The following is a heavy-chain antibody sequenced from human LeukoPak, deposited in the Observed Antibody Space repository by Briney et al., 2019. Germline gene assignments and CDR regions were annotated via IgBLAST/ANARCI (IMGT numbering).Heavy chain of an antibody. Sequence: GGSLRLSCAASGFTFSDYAMHWVRQAPGKGLEWVAVLSYDGNNKYYADSVKGRFTISRDNSKNTLYLQMNSLRAEDTAVYYCTAYCSSTSCYQRAPFDYWGQGTLVTVSS. V-gene: IGHV3-30-3*01. CDR2: LSYDGNNK. CDR3: TAYCSSTSCYQRAPFDY. D-gene: IGHD2-2*01. J-gene: IGHJ4*02. CDR1: GFTFSDYA.